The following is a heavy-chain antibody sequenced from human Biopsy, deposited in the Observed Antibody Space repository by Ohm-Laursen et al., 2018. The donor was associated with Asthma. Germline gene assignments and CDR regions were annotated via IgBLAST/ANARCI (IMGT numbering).Heavy chain of an antibody. CDR1: GYSLTDLS. D-gene: IGHD4-17*01. CDR3: ASDFPKDYVRYNFQF. CDR2: HDHEEGGT. Sequence: SSVKVSCKISGYSLTDLSMHWVRQAPGQGLEWMGGHDHEEGGTVNARRFQGRVTMTEDTSTDTAYMELSSLSSDDTAVYYCASDFPKDYVRYNFQFWGQGALVTVSP. V-gene: IGHV1-24*01. J-gene: IGHJ4*02.